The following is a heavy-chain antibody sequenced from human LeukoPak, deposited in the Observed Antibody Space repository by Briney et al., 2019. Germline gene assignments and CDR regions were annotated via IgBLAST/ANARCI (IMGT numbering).Heavy chain of an antibody. CDR1: GYSISSGYY. Sequence: SETLSLTCTVSGYSISSGYYWGWIRQPPGKGLEWIGSIYHSGSTYCNPSLKSRVTISVDTSKNQFSLKPSSVTAADTAVYYCARDSHSTVPNDYWGQGTLVTVSS. D-gene: IGHD4-11*01. J-gene: IGHJ4*02. V-gene: IGHV4-38-2*02. CDR3: ARDSHSTVPNDY. CDR2: IYHSGST.